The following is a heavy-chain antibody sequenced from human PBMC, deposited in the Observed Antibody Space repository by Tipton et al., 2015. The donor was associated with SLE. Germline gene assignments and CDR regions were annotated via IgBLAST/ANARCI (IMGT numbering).Heavy chain of an antibody. J-gene: IGHJ3*02. Sequence: TLSLTCTVSGGSMSSHYWSWIRQPPGKGLEWIGYIHYSGTTHDNPSLESRVTMSVDMSKNQFSLRLTSVTAADTAVYYCARTLGAIAHTVYDAFDIWGQGKMVTVSS. CDR1: GGSMSSHY. D-gene: IGHD1-26*01. V-gene: IGHV4-59*11. CDR2: IHYSGTT. CDR3: ARTLGAIAHTVYDAFDI.